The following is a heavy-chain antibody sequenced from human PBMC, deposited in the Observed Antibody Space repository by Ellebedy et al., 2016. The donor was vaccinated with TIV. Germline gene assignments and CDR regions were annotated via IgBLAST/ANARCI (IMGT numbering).Heavy chain of an antibody. CDR1: GVSITSGGSY. J-gene: IGHJ4*02. D-gene: IGHD2-2*01. V-gene: IGHV4-31*03. Sequence: SETLSLXXTVSGVSITSGGSYWSWIRQHPGKGLEWIGYIHYSGYTYYNPSLKSRSTLSIDTSKKQFSLNLSSMTAADTAVYYCARGPPRGCSSSSCYAGGDYWGQGILVTVSS. CDR3: ARGPPRGCSSSSCYAGGDY. CDR2: IHYSGYT.